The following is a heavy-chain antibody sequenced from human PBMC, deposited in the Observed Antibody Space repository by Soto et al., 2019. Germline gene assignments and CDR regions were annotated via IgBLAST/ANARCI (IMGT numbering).Heavy chain of an antibody. Sequence: QVQLVQSGAEVKKPGASVKVSCKASGYSFTDYGFTWVRQAPGQGLEWMGWVNTYKGNTNYAQKFQGRVTMTTDTSTSTAYMELRGLRSDDTALYYCARERGKYMYFDYWGQGTLVTVSS. CDR2: VNTYKGNT. CDR1: GYSFTDYG. V-gene: IGHV1-18*01. CDR3: ARERGKYMYFDY. J-gene: IGHJ4*02. D-gene: IGHD3-16*01.